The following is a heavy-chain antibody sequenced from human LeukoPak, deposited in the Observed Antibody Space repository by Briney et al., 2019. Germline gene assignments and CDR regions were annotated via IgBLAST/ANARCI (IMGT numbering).Heavy chain of an antibody. CDR1: GFTVSSNY. CDR2: IYSGGST. J-gene: IGHJ6*02. CDR3: ARVGLFSSRDGMDV. Sequence: PGGSLRLSCAASGFTVSSNYMSWVRQAPGKGLEWVSVIYSGGSTYYADSVKGRFTISRDNSKNTLYLQMNSLRAEDTAVYYCARVGLFSSRDGMDVWGRGTTVTVSS. D-gene: IGHD6-13*01. V-gene: IGHV3-53*01.